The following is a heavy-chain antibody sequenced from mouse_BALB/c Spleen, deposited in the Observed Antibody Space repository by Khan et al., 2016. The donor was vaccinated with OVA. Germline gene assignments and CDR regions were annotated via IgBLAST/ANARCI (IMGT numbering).Heavy chain of an antibody. Sequence: QVQLQQPGPGLVQPSQSLSITCTVSGFSLNNYSVHWVRQSPGKGLEWLGVIWSDGSTDYNAAFISRLTISKDNSRSQVFFKMNSLQPNDTAIYYCARRGYDYGRGALFAYWGQGTLVTVSA. V-gene: IGHV2-2*02. D-gene: IGHD2-4*01. J-gene: IGHJ3*01. CDR2: IWSDGST. CDR3: ARRGYDYGRGALFAY. CDR1: GFSLNNYS.